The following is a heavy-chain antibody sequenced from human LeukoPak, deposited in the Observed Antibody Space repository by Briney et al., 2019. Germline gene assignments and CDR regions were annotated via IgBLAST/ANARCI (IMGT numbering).Heavy chain of an antibody. V-gene: IGHV3-23*01. CDR1: GFAFSRND. CDR2: IGGSGTRT. CDR3: AKYRGFGDSYDS. Sequence: GGSLRLSCAASGFAFSRNDMSWVRQAPGKGLEWVSSIGGSGTRTYYADSVKGRFTISRDTSKNTLYLQMNSLRAEDAAVYYCAKYRGFGDSYDSWGQGTLVTVSS. J-gene: IGHJ4*02. D-gene: IGHD3-10*01.